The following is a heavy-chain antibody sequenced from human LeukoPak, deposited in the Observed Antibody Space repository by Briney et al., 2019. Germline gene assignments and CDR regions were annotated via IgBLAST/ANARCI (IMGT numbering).Heavy chain of an antibody. CDR3: ARVTSIAVAVDY. D-gene: IGHD6-19*01. V-gene: IGHV4-59*01. J-gene: IGHJ4*02. CDR1: GGSISSYY. CDR2: IYYSGST. Sequence: SETLSLTCTVSGGSISSYYWSWVRQPPGKGLEWIGYIYYSGSTNYNPSLKSRVTISVDTSKNQFSLKLSSVTAADTAVYYCARVTSIAVAVDYWGQGTLVTVSS.